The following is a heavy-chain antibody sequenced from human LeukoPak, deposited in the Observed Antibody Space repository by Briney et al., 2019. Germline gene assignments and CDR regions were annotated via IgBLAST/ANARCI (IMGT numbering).Heavy chain of an antibody. Sequence: PSETLSLTYAVYGGSFSGYYWGWIRQPPGKGLEWIGSVYHSGHTNYDPSLKSRVTISVDTSKNQFSLRLNSVTAADTAVYYCARDAVVVAGSDPYYYVDVWGKGTTVTVSS. CDR2: VYHSGHT. CDR1: GGSFSGYY. J-gene: IGHJ6*03. CDR3: ARDAVVVAGSDPYYYVDV. D-gene: IGHD6-19*01. V-gene: IGHV4-34*01.